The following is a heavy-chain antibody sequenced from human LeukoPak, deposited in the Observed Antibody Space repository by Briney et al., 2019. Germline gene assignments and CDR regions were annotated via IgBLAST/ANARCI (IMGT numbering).Heavy chain of an antibody. J-gene: IGHJ4*02. Sequence: GGSLRLSCAASGFTFSSYSMNWVRQAPGKGLEWVSYISSSSNAIYYADSVKGRFTISRDNAKNSLYLQMNSLRAEDTAVYYCARMTTGTFDYWGQGTLVTVSS. CDR3: ARMTTGTFDY. D-gene: IGHD4-17*01. CDR1: GFTFSSYS. V-gene: IGHV3-48*01. CDR2: ISSSSNAI.